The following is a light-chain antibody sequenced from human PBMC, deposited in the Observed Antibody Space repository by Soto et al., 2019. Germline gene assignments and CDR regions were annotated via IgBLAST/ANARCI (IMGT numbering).Light chain of an antibody. CDR3: KQYNNWPPII. CDR2: GAY. CDR1: QSVSSY. V-gene: IGKV3-15*01. Sequence: EIVMTQSTVTLSVSPGERATLSCRASQSVSSYLAWYQQKPGQSPRLLIYGAYTRATSIPARLSSSGSGAEFTLIISRLQSGDYAVYYFKQYNNWPPIIFGQGTRLEIK. J-gene: IGKJ5*01.